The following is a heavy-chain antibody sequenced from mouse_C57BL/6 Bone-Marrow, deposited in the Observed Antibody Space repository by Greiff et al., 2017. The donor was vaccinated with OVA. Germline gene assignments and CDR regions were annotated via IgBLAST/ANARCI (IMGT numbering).Heavy chain of an antibody. CDR2: IYPGGGYT. Sequence: VKLMESGAELVRPGTSVKMSCKASGYTFTNYWIGWAKQRPGHGLEWIGDIYPGGGYTNYNEKFKGKATLTADKSSSTAYMQFSSLTSEDSAIYYCAYSSGYYAMDYWGQGTSVTVSS. CDR1: GYTFTNYW. J-gene: IGHJ4*01. D-gene: IGHD3-2*02. V-gene: IGHV1-63*01. CDR3: AYSSGYYAMDY.